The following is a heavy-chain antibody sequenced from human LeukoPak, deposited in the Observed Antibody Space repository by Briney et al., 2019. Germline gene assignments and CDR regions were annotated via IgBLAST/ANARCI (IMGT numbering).Heavy chain of an antibody. Sequence: SETLSLTCTVSGGSISSYYWSWIRQPPGKGLEWIGYIYYSGSTNYNPSLKSRVTISVDTSKNQFSLKLSSVTAADTAVYYCARQNSSGWYFDYWGQGSLVTVSS. CDR1: GGSISSYY. J-gene: IGHJ4*02. CDR2: IYYSGST. V-gene: IGHV4-59*08. D-gene: IGHD6-19*01. CDR3: ARQNSSGWYFDY.